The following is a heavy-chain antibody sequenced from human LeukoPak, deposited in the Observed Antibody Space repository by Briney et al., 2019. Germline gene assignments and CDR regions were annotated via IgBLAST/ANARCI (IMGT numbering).Heavy chain of an antibody. CDR3: ARYIVLMVYASEGFDY. CDR2: ISAYNGNT. Sequence: ASVKVSCKASGYTFTSYGISWVRQAPGQGLEWMGWISAYNGNTNYAQKLQGRVTMTTDTSTSTAYMELRSLRSDDTAMYYCARYIVLMVYASEGFDYWGQGTLVTVSS. CDR1: GYTFTSYG. J-gene: IGHJ4*02. V-gene: IGHV1-18*01. D-gene: IGHD2-8*01.